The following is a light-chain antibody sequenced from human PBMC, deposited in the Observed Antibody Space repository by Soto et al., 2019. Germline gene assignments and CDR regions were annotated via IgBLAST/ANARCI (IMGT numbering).Light chain of an antibody. CDR2: GAS. CDR1: QSVNKNF. CDR3: QQYGSSLPT. V-gene: IGKV3-20*01. Sequence: EIVLTQSPGTLSLSPGERATLSCRASQSVNKNFIAWYQQKPGQAPRLLINGASSRATGIPDRFSGGGSGTDFSLTIARLEPEDFAVYFCQQYGSSLPTFGGGTKVASK. J-gene: IGKJ4*01.